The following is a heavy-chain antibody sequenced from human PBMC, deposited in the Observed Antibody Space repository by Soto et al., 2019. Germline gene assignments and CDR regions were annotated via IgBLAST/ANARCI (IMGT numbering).Heavy chain of an antibody. CDR2: ISGSGATT. CDR1: RFTFSTYG. Sequence: EVQLLESGGGLVQPGGSLRLSCAANRFTFSTYGVRWARQAPGKGLEWVSGISGSGATTYYADSVKGRFTISRDHSKNTLYLQMSSLRAEDTAVYYCAKGRIALEFWGQGTLVTVSS. D-gene: IGHD6-19*01. J-gene: IGHJ4*02. V-gene: IGHV3-23*01. CDR3: AKGRIALEF.